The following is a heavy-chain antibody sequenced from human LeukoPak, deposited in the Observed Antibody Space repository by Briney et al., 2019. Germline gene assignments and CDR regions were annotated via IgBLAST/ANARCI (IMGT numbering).Heavy chain of an antibody. Sequence: SVKVSFKGSGGTFINYAFSWVRQARGQELEWMGGIIPIFGTANYAQKFQGRVTITADESTSTAYMELSSLRSEDTAVYYCARGQGDILTGPEYFQHWGQGTLVTVS. CDR1: GGTFINYA. J-gene: IGHJ1*01. D-gene: IGHD3-9*01. CDR2: IIPIFGTA. CDR3: ARGQGDILTGPEYFQH. V-gene: IGHV1-69*13.